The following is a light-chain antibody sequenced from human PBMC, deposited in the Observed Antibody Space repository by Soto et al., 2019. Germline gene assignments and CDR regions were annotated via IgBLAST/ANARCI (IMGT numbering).Light chain of an antibody. V-gene: IGKV1-39*01. CDR2: AAS. CDR1: QSIRRS. CDR3: QQSYSSPRP. J-gene: IGKJ1*01. Sequence: WGRQSIRRSLNWYQQKPGKAPKLLIYAASSLQSGVPSRFSGSGYGTDFTLTITSLQSEDFAIYYCQQSYSSPRPFGQGTKVDI.